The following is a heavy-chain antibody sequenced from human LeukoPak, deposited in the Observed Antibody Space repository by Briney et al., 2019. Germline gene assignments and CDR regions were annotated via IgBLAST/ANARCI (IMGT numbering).Heavy chain of an antibody. CDR3: ARDTEPGEMATTLGY. D-gene: IGHD5-24*01. CDR2: ISYDGSNK. CDR1: GFTFSSYA. V-gene: IGHV3-30*01. Sequence: GGSLRLSCAASGFTFSSYAMHWVRQAPGKGLEWVAVISYDGSNKYYAGSVKGRFTISRDNSKNTLYLQMNSLRAEDTAVYYCARDTEPGEMATTLGYWGQGTLVTVSS. J-gene: IGHJ4*02.